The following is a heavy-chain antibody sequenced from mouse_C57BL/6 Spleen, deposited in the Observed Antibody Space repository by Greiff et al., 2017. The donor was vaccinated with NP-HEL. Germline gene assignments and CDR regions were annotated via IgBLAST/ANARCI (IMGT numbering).Heavy chain of an antibody. D-gene: IGHD6-5*01. J-gene: IGHJ4*01. CDR1: GYTFTSYW. Sequence: VQLQQSGAELVKPGASVKLSCKASGYTFTSYWMHWVKQRPGQGLEWIGMIHPNSGSTNYNEKFKSKATLTVDKSSSTAYMQLSSLTSEDSAVYYCARRTYSGAMDYWGQGTSVTVSS. V-gene: IGHV1-64*01. CDR2: IHPNSGST. CDR3: ARRTYSGAMDY.